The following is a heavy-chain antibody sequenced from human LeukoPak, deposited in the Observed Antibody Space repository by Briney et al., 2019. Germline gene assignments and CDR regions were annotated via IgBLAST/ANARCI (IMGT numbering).Heavy chain of an antibody. D-gene: IGHD5-18*01. CDR3: ARHSGGYSYGYYYYYMDV. V-gene: IGHV5-51*01. J-gene: IGHJ6*03. CDR2: IYPGDSDT. CDR1: GYSFTSYW. Sequence: GESLKISCKGSGYSFTSYWIGWVRQMPGKGLEWMGIIYPGDSDTRYSPSFQGQATISADKSISTAYLQWSSLKASDTAMYYCARHSGGYSYGYYYYYMDVWGKGTTVTVSS.